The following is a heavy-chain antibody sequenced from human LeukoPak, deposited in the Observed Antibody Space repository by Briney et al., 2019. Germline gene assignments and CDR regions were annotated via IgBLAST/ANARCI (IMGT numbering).Heavy chain of an antibody. CDR1: GFTFSSYG. J-gene: IGHJ3*02. Sequence: GRSLRLSCAASGFTFSSYGMHWVRQAPGKGLEWVAVIWYDGSNKYYADSVKGRFTISRDNSKNTLYLQMDSLRAEDTAVYYCARGPVALAYCGGDCPDAFDIWGQGTMVTVSS. CDR2: IWYDGSNK. CDR3: ARGPVALAYCGGDCPDAFDI. V-gene: IGHV3-33*01. D-gene: IGHD2-21*02.